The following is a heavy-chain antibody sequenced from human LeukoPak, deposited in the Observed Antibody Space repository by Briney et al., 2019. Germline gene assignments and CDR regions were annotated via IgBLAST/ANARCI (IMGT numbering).Heavy chain of an antibody. CDR2: IYTSGST. J-gene: IGHJ6*02. D-gene: IGHD3-10*01. CDR3: ARDAFGEHPWGDYYYGMDV. CDR1: GGSISSYY. Sequence: SETLSLTCTVSGGSISSYYWSWIRQPAGKGLEWIGRIYTSGSTNYNPSLKSRVTMSVDTSKNQFSLKLSSVTAADTAVYYCARDAFGEHPWGDYYYGMDVWGQGTTVTVSS. V-gene: IGHV4-4*07.